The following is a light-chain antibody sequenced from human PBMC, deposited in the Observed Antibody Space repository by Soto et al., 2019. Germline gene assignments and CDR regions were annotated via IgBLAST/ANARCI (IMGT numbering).Light chain of an antibody. CDR3: QTWGTGFPI. J-gene: IGLJ2*01. Sequence: QLVLTQSPSASASLGASVKLTCTLSSGHSSYAIAWHQQQPEKGPRYVIKLNSDGSHSEGDGIPDRFSGSSSGAERYLTISSLQSEDEADYYCQTWGTGFPIFGGGTKLTVL. CDR1: SGHSSYA. V-gene: IGLV4-69*01. CDR2: LNSDGSH.